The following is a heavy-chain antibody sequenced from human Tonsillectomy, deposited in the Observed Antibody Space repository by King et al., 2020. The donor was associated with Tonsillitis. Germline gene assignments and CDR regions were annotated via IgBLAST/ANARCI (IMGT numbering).Heavy chain of an antibody. D-gene: IGHD2/OR15-2a*01. CDR3: ARDSDPKNFYYYYGMSV. V-gene: IGHV4-59*01. Sequence: LQLQESGPGLVKSSETLSLTCTVSGGSIGHYFWSWIRQPPGKGLEWIGYIDYSGNTEYNASLKSRLTLSVDTSKNHFSLMLTSVTAADTAVYYCARDSDPKNFYYYYGMSVWGQGTTVIVSS. CDR1: GGSIGHYF. J-gene: IGHJ6*02. CDR2: IDYSGNT.